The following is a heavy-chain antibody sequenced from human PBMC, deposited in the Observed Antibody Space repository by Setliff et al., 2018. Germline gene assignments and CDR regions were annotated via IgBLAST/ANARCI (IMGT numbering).Heavy chain of an antibody. CDR1: GYSFTDYW. Sequence: GESLKISCKGSGYSFTDYWIGWVRQMPGEGLEWMGIIHPSNSDTRYSPSFQGQVTISADKSISTAYLQWSSLKASDTAMYYCARYDSSGYHYYYGMDVWGQGTTVTVSS. V-gene: IGHV5-51*01. D-gene: IGHD3-22*01. J-gene: IGHJ6*02. CDR3: ARYDSSGYHYYYGMDV. CDR2: IHPSNSDT.